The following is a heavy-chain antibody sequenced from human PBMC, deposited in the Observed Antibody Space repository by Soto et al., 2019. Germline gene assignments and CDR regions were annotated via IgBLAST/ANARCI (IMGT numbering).Heavy chain of an antibody. CDR1: GFTFGSYG. J-gene: IGHJ4*02. V-gene: IGHV3-30*18. CDR2: ISYDGSNK. CDR3: AKDNIPAYRALDY. Sequence: PGGSLRLSCAATGFTFGSYGMHWVRQAPGKGLEWVAVISYDGSNKYYADSVKGRFTISRDNSKNTLYLQMNSLRAEDTAVYYCAKDNIPAYRALDYWGQGT. D-gene: IGHD3-16*01.